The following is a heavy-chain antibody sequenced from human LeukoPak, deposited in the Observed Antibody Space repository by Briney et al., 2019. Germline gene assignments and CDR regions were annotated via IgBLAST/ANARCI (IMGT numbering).Heavy chain of an antibody. Sequence: SETLSLTCTVSGGSVSSGSYYWSWIRQPPGKGLEWIGYIYYSGSTNYNPSLKSRVTISVDTSKYQFSLKLSSVTAADTAVYYCARDRMDTAMVYFDYWGQGTLVTVSS. D-gene: IGHD5-18*01. CDR2: IYYSGST. CDR1: GGSVSSGSYY. CDR3: ARDRMDTAMVYFDY. V-gene: IGHV4-61*01. J-gene: IGHJ4*02.